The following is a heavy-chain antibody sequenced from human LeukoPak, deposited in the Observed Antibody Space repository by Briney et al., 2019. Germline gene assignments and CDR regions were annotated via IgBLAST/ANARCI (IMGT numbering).Heavy chain of an antibody. V-gene: IGHV3-48*02. D-gene: IGHD2-2*01. CDR2: ISRSSSSI. CDR1: GFSFSTYG. CDR3: ASRYCSGSSCLFDY. J-gene: IGHJ4*02. Sequence: GGSLRLSCAASGFSFSTYGMNSVRQAPGKGLEWVSYISRSSSSIFYADSVKGRFTVSRDNAKNSLYLQMNILRDEDTAVYYCASRYCSGSSCLFDYWGQGTLVTVSS.